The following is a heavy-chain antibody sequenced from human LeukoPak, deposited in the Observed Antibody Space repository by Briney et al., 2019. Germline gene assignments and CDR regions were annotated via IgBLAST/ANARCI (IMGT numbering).Heavy chain of an antibody. CDR3: ARTFNWNLDY. V-gene: IGHV2-70*11. CDR2: IDWEDDK. J-gene: IGHJ4*02. D-gene: IGHD1-1*01. Sequence: SGPALVKPTQTLTLTCTFSGFSRSTSGMCVSWIRQPPGKALEWLARIDWEDDKYYSTSLKTRLTISKDTSKNQVVLTMTNMDPDDTATYCGARTFNWNLDYWGQGTLVTVSS. CDR1: GFSRSTSGMC.